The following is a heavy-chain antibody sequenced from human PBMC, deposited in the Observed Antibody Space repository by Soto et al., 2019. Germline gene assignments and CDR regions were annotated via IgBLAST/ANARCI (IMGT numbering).Heavy chain of an antibody. V-gene: IGHV5-51*01. D-gene: IGHD3-22*01. Sequence: PGESLKISCKGSGYSFTSYWIGWVRQMPGKGLEWMGIIYPGDSDTRYSPSFQGQVTISADKSISTAYLQWSSLKASDTAMYYCARLRGYYDSRDQNWFDPWGQGTLITVSS. CDR2: IYPGDSDT. CDR1: GYSFTSYW. J-gene: IGHJ5*02. CDR3: ARLRGYYDSRDQNWFDP.